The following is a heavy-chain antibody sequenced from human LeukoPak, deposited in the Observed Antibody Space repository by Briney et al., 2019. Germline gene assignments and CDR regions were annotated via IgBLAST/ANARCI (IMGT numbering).Heavy chain of an antibody. V-gene: IGHV1-2*02. CDR1: GYIFTGYY. CDR3: ARDLDGGNSADS. Sequence: ASVKVSCKASGYIFTGYYIHWVRQAPGQGLEWMGWIDPNSGDTNYAQNFQGRVTMTRDTSISTAYMELSSLRSDDTAVYFCARDLDGGNSADSWGQGTLVTVSS. J-gene: IGHJ4*02. CDR2: IDPNSGDT. D-gene: IGHD4-23*01.